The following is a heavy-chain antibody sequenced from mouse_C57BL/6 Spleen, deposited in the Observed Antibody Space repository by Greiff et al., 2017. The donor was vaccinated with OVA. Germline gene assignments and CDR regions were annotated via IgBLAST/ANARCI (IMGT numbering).Heavy chain of an antibody. CDR2: ISYDGSN. J-gene: IGHJ1*03. Sequence: EVKLMESGPGLVKPSQSLSLTCSVTGYSITSGYYWNWIRQFPGNKLEWMGYISYDGSNNYNPSLKNRISITRDTSKNQFFLKLNSVTTEDTATYYCARGPITTVVATDWYFDVWGTGTTVTVSS. D-gene: IGHD1-1*01. V-gene: IGHV3-6*01. CDR1: GYSITSGYY. CDR3: ARGPITTVVATDWYFDV.